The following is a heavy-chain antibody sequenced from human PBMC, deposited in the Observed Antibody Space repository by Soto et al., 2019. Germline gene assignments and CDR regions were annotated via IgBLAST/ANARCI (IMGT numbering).Heavy chain of an antibody. CDR2: INPKSGGT. D-gene: IGHD1-26*01. J-gene: IGHJ4*02. CDR3: ARDLAKGGGSAGFDY. Sequence: ASVKVSCKASGYTFTVYYMHWVRQAPGQGLEWMGWINPKSGGTMYPQKFQGRVTMTWDTSISAAYMALTRLRSDDTAVYYCARDLAKGGGSAGFDYWGQGTLVTVSS. V-gene: IGHV1-2*02. CDR1: GYTFTVYY.